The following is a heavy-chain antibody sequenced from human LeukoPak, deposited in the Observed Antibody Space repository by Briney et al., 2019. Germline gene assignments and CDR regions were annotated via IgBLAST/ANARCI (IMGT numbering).Heavy chain of an antibody. CDR3: AKGDHYGSGSFSKNGMDV. J-gene: IGHJ6*02. CDR1: GFTFSSYA. V-gene: IGHV3-23*01. Sequence: PGGSLRLSCAASGFTFSSYAMSWVRQAPGKGLEWVSAVTASAGNTYYADSVKGRFTISRDNSKNTLYLQVTSLRAEDTAVYYCAKGDHYGSGSFSKNGMDVWGHGTTVTVSS. CDR2: VTASAGNT. D-gene: IGHD3-10*01.